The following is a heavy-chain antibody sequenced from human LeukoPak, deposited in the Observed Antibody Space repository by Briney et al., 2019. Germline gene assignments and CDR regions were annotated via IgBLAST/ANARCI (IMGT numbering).Heavy chain of an antibody. CDR2: ISGSGGST. CDR3: ADSSGWITTFDY. Sequence: PGGSLRLSCAASGFTFSSYAMSWVRQAPGKGQEWVSAISGSGGSTYYADSVKGRFTISRDNSKNTLYLQMNSLRAEDTAVYYCADSSGWITTFDYWGQGTLVTVSS. CDR1: GFTFSSYA. J-gene: IGHJ4*02. D-gene: IGHD6-19*01. V-gene: IGHV3-23*01.